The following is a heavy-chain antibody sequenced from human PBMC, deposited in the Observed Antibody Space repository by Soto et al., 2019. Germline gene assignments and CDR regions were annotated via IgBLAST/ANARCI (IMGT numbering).Heavy chain of an antibody. D-gene: IGHD3-22*01. CDR3: ARDSGQNYYDSSGYYFPYNWFDP. CDR1: GGTFSSYA. Sequence: SVKVSCKASGGTFSSYAISWVRQAPGQGLEWMGGIIPIFGTANYAQKFQGRVTITADESTSTAYMELSSLRSEDTAVYYCARDSGQNYYDSSGYYFPYNWFDPWG. CDR2: IIPIFGTA. J-gene: IGHJ5*02. V-gene: IGHV1-69*13.